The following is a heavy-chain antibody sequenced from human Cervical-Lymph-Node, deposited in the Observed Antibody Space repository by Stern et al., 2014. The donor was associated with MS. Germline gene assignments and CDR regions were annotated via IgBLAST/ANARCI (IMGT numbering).Heavy chain of an antibody. CDR2: IIPIIGIA. J-gene: IGHJ6*02. CDR3: ARDGRHTNNYGLDV. Sequence: VQLVESGAEVKKPGSSVKVSCHTSGGTFNVYAINWLRQAPGQGLEWIGGIIPIIGIANYAQKFQGRVTITADESTRTSSMQLSSLTSNDTAVYYCARDGRHTNNYGLDVWGQGTTVTVSS. CDR1: GGTFNVYA. V-gene: IGHV1-69*01.